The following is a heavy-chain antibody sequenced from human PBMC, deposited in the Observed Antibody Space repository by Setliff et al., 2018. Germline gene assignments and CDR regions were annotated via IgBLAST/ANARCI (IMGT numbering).Heavy chain of an antibody. CDR3: ARVDFTMIQGVLGL. CDR1: GGSVSSTSHY. CDR2: VYYSGYT. Sequence: PSETLSLTCNVSGGSVSSTSHYWGWIRQPPGKGMEWIGSVYYSGYTYYNPSLQGRVTISVDMSKNQFSMKLTSVTAADTAVYYCARVDFTMIQGVLGLWGQGTLVTVS. V-gene: IGHV4-39*07. D-gene: IGHD3-10*01. J-gene: IGHJ1*01.